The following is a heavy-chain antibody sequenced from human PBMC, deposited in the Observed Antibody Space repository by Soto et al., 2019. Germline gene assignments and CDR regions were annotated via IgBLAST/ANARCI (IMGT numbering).Heavy chain of an antibody. V-gene: IGHV3-30*18. Sequence: GGSLRLSCAASGFTFSSYGMHWVRQAPGKGLEWVAVISYDVSNKYYADSVKGRFTISRDNSKNTLYLQMNSLRAEDTAVYYCAKDSMLVVAAPPYGMDVWGQGTTVTVSS. CDR3: AKDSMLVVAAPPYGMDV. D-gene: IGHD2-15*01. CDR2: ISYDVSNK. CDR1: GFTFSSYG. J-gene: IGHJ6*02.